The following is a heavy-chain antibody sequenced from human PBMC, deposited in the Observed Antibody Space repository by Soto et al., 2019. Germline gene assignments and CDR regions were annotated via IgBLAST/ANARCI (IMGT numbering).Heavy chain of an antibody. D-gene: IGHD3-3*02. CDR2: ISTLSSRR. CDR1: GFIFGGYS. Sequence: GGSLRLSCAASGFIFGGYSMNWVRQAPGKGLEWISYISTLSSRRYYAESVEGRFTISRDNAKNSLYLQMNSLRDEDTAVYFCVIEDILGASGFDYWGQETRVPVS. V-gene: IGHV3-48*02. CDR3: VIEDILGASGFDY. J-gene: IGHJ4*02.